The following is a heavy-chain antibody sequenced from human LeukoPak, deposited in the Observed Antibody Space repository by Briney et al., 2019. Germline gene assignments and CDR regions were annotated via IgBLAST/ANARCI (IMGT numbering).Heavy chain of an antibody. CDR1: GFTFSSYW. J-gene: IGHJ4*02. V-gene: IGHV3-7*01. CDR3: ARNSLTRFGGYDFWSGDFDY. CDR2: IKQDGSEK. D-gene: IGHD3-3*01. Sequence: GGSLTLSCAASGFTFSSYWMSWVRQAPGKGLEWVANIKQDGSEKYNVDSVKGRFTISRDNAKNSLYLQMNSLRAEDTAVYYCARNSLTRFGGYDFWSGDFDYWGQGTLVTVSS.